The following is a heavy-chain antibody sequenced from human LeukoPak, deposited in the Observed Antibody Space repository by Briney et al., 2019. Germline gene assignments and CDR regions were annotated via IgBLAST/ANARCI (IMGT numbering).Heavy chain of an antibody. J-gene: IGHJ4*02. Sequence: GASVKVSCKASGYTFTDYYIQWVRQAPGQGLEWMGWNNPKSGDTNYAQKFQGRVTMTRDTSISTAYMELNSLRSDDTAIYYCVRGVETLSFDCWGQGTLVTVSS. CDR3: VRGVETLSFDC. V-gene: IGHV1-2*02. CDR1: GYTFTDYY. CDR2: NNPKSGDT. D-gene: IGHD2-21*01.